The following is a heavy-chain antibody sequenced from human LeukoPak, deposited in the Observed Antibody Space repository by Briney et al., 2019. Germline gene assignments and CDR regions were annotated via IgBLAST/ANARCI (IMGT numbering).Heavy chain of an antibody. CDR1: GFTFSSYG. J-gene: IGHJ4*02. CDR2: IWYDGSNK. V-gene: IGHV3-33*01. Sequence: GGSLRPSCAASGFTFSSYGMHWVRQAPGKGLEWVAVIWYDGSNKYYADSVKGRFTISRDNSKNTLYLQMNSLRAEDTAVYYCARGSGYSYGYGVFDYWGQGTLVTVSS. D-gene: IGHD5-18*01. CDR3: ARGSGYSYGYGVFDY.